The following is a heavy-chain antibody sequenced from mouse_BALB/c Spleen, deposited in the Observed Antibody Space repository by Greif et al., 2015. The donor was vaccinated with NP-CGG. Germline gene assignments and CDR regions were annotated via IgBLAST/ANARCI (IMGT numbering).Heavy chain of an antibody. CDR3: ARDGSSPDY. D-gene: IGHD1-1*01. Sequence: EVKLVESGGGLVKPGGSLKLSCAASGFAFSSYDMSWVRQTPEKRLEWVATISSGGSYTYYPDSVKGRFTISRDNARNTLYLQMSSLRSEDTALYYCARDGSSPDYWGQGTTLTVSS. J-gene: IGHJ2*01. CDR2: ISSGGSYT. CDR1: GFAFSSYD. V-gene: IGHV5-9*02.